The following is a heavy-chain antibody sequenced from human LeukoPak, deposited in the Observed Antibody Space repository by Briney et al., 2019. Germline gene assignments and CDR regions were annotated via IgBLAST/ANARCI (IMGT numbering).Heavy chain of an antibody. CDR2: INPGDSDT. CDR1: EYSFTSHW. V-gene: IGHV5-51*01. J-gene: IGHJ4*02. Sequence: GESLKISCKGSEYSFTSHWIGWVRQMPGKGLEWMGFINPGDSDTRYSPPFQGQVTISADKSISTAYLQWSSLKASDTAMYYCVLYDDSGHVPKWGQGTLVTVSS. CDR3: VLYDDSGHVPK. D-gene: IGHD3-22*01.